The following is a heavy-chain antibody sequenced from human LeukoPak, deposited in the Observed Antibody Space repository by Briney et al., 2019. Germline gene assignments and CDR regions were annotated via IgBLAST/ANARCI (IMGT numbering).Heavy chain of an antibody. Sequence: GGPLSLPCAASGYKLSSYHMNWLRQSPGTALQWVATISSSSTSYIYYADSVQGRFTISRDNAKNSLFLQMNSLRAEDMAVYYCARDSRYYDSSGYYRSFDLWGQGTLVTVSS. V-gene: IGHV3-21*01. D-gene: IGHD3-22*01. J-gene: IGHJ4*02. CDR1: GYKLSSYH. CDR3: ARDSRYYDSSGYYRSFDL. CDR2: ISSSSTSYI.